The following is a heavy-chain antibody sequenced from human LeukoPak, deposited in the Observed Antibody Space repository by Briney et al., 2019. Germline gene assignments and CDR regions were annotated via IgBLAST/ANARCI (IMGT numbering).Heavy chain of an antibody. V-gene: IGHV3-23*01. CDR3: VEGGAARFDY. CDR1: GFTFSDFP. J-gene: IGHJ4*02. Sequence: GGSLRLSCAASGFTFSDFPMIWVRQAPGKGLEWVSTIFPSSVEIHYADSVKGRFTISRDNSRSTLSLQMNSLRAEDTAVYYCVEGGAARFDYWGQGTLVAVSS. D-gene: IGHD5-18*01. CDR2: IFPSSVEI.